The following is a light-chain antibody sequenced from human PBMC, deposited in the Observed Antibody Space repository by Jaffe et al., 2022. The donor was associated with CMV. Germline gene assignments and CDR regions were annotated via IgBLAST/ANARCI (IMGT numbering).Light chain of an antibody. Sequence: DIQMTQSPSTLSASVGDRITITCRASQSISNWLAWYQQKPGQAPKLLIYVSSSLGSGVPSRFSGSGSGTEFTLTINSLQPDDFATYYCQHYIGYSGWTFGQGTKVEIK. J-gene: IGKJ1*01. CDR3: QHYIGYSGWT. CDR2: VSS. V-gene: IGKV1-5*03. CDR1: QSISNW.